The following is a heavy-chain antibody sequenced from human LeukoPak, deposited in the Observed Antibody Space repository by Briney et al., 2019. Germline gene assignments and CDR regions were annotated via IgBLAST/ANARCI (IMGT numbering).Heavy chain of an antibody. J-gene: IGHJ4*02. Sequence: SETLSLTCTVSGASINSYYWSWIRQPPGKGLEWIGYIYSSGSTNYNPSLKSRVTISVDTSKNQFSLKLSSVTAADTAVYYCARILDSAWGELGYWGQGTLVTVSS. CDR2: IYSSGST. V-gene: IGHV4-59*12. CDR3: ARILDSAWGELGY. D-gene: IGHD6-19*01. CDR1: GASINSYY.